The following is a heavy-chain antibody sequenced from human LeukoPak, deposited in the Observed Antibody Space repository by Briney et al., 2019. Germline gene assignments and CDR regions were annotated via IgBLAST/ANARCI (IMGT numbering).Heavy chain of an antibody. J-gene: IGHJ4*02. V-gene: IGHV3-30-3*01. CDR2: ISYDGSSK. CDR1: GFTFSSYA. Sequence: GGSLRLSCAASGFTFSSYAMHWVRQAPGKGLEWVAVISYDGSSKYYADSVKGRFTISRDNSKNTLYLQMNSLRTEDTAMYYCARDPMVRGVIITSFDFWGQGTLVTVSS. D-gene: IGHD3-10*01. CDR3: ARDPMVRGVIITSFDF.